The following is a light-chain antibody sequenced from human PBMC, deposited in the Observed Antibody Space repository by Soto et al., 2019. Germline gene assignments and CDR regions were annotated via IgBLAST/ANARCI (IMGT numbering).Light chain of an antibody. J-gene: IGKJ1*01. CDR3: QKTYSAPAT. Sequence: DIQMTQSPSSLSASVGDRVTITCRASQGINNCLSWFQQKPGQAPKLLIYAASSLQSGVPSRFSGSGSGTDFILTIDSLQPEDFATYFCQKTYSAPATFGQGTKVEVK. CDR2: AAS. CDR1: QGINNC. V-gene: IGKV1-39*01.